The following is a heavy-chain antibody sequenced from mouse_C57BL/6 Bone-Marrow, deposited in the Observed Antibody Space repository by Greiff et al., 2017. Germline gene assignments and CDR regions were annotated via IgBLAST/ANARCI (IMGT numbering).Heavy chain of an antibody. CDR2: IDPSDSET. CDR3: SRSCYWYFAV. J-gene: IGHJ1*03. CDR1: GYTFTSYW. V-gene: IGHV1-52*01. Sequence: QVQLKESGAELVRPGSSVKMSCKASGYTFTSYWMHWVKQRPIQGLEWIGNIDPSDSETHYNQKFKDKATLTVDKSSSTAYMQLSSLTSEDSAVYFCSRSCYWYFAVWGTGTTVTVSS.